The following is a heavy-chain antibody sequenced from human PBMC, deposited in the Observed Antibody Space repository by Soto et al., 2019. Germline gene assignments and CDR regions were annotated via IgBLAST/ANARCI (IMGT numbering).Heavy chain of an antibody. CDR1: GFTVSSNY. D-gene: IGHD2-15*01. V-gene: IGHV3-53*04. J-gene: IGHJ3*01. CDR2: IYSGGST. CDR3: ARDGGLNCSGGSCYEVFC. Sequence: EVQLVESGGGLVQPGGSLRLYCAASGFTVSSNYMSWVRQAPGKGLEWVSVIYSGGSTYYADSVKGRFTISRHNSKNTLYLQMNSLRAEDTAVYYCARDGGLNCSGGSCYEVFCWGQGKMVTVSS.